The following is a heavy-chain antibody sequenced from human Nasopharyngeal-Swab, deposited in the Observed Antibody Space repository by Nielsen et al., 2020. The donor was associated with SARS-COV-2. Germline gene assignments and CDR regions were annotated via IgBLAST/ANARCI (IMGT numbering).Heavy chain of an antibody. D-gene: IGHD2-15*01. CDR3: ARDNRFQAGYYYYAMDV. CDR2: MLYDGRLR. J-gene: IGHJ6*02. CDR1: GFTFGNYA. V-gene: IGHV3-30*04. Sequence: GGSLRLSCAASGFTFGNYAMHWVRQAPGKGLEWVAAMLYDGRLRNYAASVRGRFTISRDNSKSTLYLEMNSLRVEDTAVYFCARDNRFQAGYYYYAMDVWGQGTTVTVSS.